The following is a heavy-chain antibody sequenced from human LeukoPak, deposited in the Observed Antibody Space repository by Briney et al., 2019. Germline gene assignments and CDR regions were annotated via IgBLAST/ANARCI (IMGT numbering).Heavy chain of an antibody. CDR2: IYHSGTT. CDR1: GGSINSNNW. CDR3: ARDRLGWGFDY. V-gene: IGHV4-4*02. Sequence: SETLSLTCAVSGGSINSNNWWSWVRQPPGKQLEWIGEIYHSGTTYYNPSLKSRVTISVDTSKNQFSLKLSSVTAADTAVYYCARDRLGWGFDYWGQGTLVTVSS. D-gene: IGHD2-2*03. J-gene: IGHJ4*02.